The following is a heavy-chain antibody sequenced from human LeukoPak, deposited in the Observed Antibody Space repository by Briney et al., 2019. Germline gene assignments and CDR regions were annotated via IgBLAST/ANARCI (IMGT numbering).Heavy chain of an antibody. D-gene: IGHD2-2*01. J-gene: IGHJ6*03. CDR1: GGSISSYY. V-gene: IGHV4-4*07. CDR2: IYTSGST. Sequence: SETLSLTYTVSGGSISSYYWSWIRQPAGKGLEWIGRIYTSGSTNYNPSLKSRVTMSVDTSKNQFSLKLSSVTAADTAVYYCARVINDIVVVPAATREPYYYYYYMDVWGKGTTVTISS. CDR3: ARVINDIVVVPAATREPYYYYYYMDV.